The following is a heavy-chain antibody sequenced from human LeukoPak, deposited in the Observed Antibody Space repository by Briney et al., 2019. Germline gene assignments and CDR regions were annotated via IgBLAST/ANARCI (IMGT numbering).Heavy chain of an antibody. CDR1: GFTFSSYS. D-gene: IGHD3-22*01. CDR3: AKDVSSGYYFDY. J-gene: IGHJ4*02. Sequence: GGSLRLSCAASGFTFSSYSMHWVRQAPGKGLEWVSLISWDGGSTYYADSVKGRFTISRDNSKNSLYLQMNSLRAEDTALYYCAKDVSSGYYFDYWGQGTLVTVSS. CDR2: ISWDGGST. V-gene: IGHV3-43D*03.